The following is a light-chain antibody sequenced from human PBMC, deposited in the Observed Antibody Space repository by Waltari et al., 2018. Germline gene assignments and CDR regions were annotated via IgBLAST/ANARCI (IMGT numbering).Light chain of an antibody. V-gene: IGKV2-30*01. CDR3: LQVPFT. CDR1: QSLLYSNGNVY. J-gene: IGKJ3*01. CDR2: QVS. Sequence: GVLTQSPLSLAVTLGQPASISCKSSQSLLYSNGNVYLDWYLQRPGQSPRRLIYQVSKRDSGVPDRFSGSGSDTDFTLRISRVEADDVGTYYCLQVPFTFGPGTKMKVK.